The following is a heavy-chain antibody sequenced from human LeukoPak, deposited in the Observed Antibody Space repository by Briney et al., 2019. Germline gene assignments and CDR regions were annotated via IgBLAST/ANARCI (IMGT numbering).Heavy chain of an antibody. Sequence: VASVKVSCKASGYTFSSFGISWVRQAPGQGLEWMGWMNPNSGNTGYAQKFQGRVTMTRNTSISTAYMELSSLRSEDTAVYYCARGRYCSSTSCYGEPFDPWGQGTLVTVSS. V-gene: IGHV1-8*01. J-gene: IGHJ5*02. D-gene: IGHD2-2*01. CDR3: ARGRYCSSTSCYGEPFDP. CDR1: GYTFSSFG. CDR2: MNPNSGNT.